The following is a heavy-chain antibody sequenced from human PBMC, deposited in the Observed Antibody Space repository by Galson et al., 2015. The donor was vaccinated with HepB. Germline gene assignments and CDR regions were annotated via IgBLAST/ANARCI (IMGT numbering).Heavy chain of an antibody. J-gene: IGHJ6*02. CDR1: GYTFISYD. Sequence: SVKVSCKASGYTFISYDINWVRQASGQGLEWMGWMNPNSGNTGYAQKFQGRVTMTRNTSRSAAYMELSSLRSEDTAVYYCARGRIGYYDSSCHQFKYDGGMDVWGQGTTVTVSS. V-gene: IGHV1-8*01. CDR3: ARGRIGYYDSSCHQFKYDGGMDV. CDR2: MNPNSGNT. D-gene: IGHD3-22*01.